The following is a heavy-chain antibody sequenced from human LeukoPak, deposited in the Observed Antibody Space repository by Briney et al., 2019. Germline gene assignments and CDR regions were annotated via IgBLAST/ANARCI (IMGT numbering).Heavy chain of an antibody. CDR3: ARSNSGSYQIPDY. CDR2: INPNSGGT. D-gene: IGHD1-26*01. Sequence: ASVKVSCKASGYTFTGYYMHWVRQAPGQGLEWMGWINPNSGGTNYAQKFQGRVTMTRDTSISTAYMELSRLRSDDTAVYYCARSNSGSYQIPDYWGQGTLVTVSS. V-gene: IGHV1-2*02. CDR1: GYTFTGYY. J-gene: IGHJ4*02.